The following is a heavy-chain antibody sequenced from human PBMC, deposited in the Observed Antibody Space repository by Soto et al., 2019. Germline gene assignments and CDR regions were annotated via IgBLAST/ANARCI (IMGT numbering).Heavy chain of an antibody. D-gene: IGHD3-16*02. CDR3: AKDRGIIVKAGDAFDV. J-gene: IGHJ3*01. CDR2: ISDSGDRT. CDR1: GFTLSMSA. Sequence: EVQLMESGGGLVQPGGSLRPSCASSGFTLSMSAVNWVRQAPGKGLEWVSYISDSGDRTYYADSVKGRFTISRDRSKNTVSLQMDSLRAEDTAVYYCAKDRGIIVKAGDAFDVWGQGTKVTVSS. V-gene: IGHV3-23*01.